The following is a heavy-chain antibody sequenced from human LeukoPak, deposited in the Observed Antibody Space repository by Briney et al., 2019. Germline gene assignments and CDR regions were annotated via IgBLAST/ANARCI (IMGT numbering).Heavy chain of an antibody. CDR3: AKDIGYSSSSGVDY. V-gene: IGHV3-9*01. CDR2: ISWNSGSI. D-gene: IGHD6-6*01. CDR1: GFTFDDYA. Sequence: GRSLRLSCAASGFTFDDYAMHWLRQAPGKGLEWVSGISWNSGSIGYADSVKGRFTISRDNAKNSLYLQMNSLRAEDTALYYCAKDIGYSSSSGVDYWGQGTLVTVSS. J-gene: IGHJ4*02.